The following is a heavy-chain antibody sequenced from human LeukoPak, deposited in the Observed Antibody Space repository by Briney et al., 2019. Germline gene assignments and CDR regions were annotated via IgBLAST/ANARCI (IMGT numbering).Heavy chain of an antibody. Sequence: GGSLRLSCTASGFTLSSYAMSWVRQAPGEGLEWVSAISGSGGSTYYADSVKGRFTISRDNSKNTLYLQMNNLRAEDTAVYYCAKLYYDILTGYSPFDYWGQGTLVTVSS. J-gene: IGHJ4*02. CDR1: GFTLSSYA. D-gene: IGHD3-9*01. CDR3: AKLYYDILTGYSPFDY. V-gene: IGHV3-23*01. CDR2: ISGSGGST.